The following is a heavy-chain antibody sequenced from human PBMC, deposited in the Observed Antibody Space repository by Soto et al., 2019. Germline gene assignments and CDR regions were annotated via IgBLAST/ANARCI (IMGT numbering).Heavy chain of an antibody. J-gene: IGHJ5*02. CDR2: IYYSGST. CDR3: ARAAYYDSSGYSALGA. CDR1: GGSISNYY. D-gene: IGHD3-22*01. Sequence: TSETLSLTCTVSGGSISNYYWSWIRQPPGKGLEWIGYIYYSGSTNYDPSLKSRVTISIHTSKKQFSLKLSSVTAADTAVYFCARAAYYDSSGYSALGAWGQGTLVTVSS. V-gene: IGHV4-59*01.